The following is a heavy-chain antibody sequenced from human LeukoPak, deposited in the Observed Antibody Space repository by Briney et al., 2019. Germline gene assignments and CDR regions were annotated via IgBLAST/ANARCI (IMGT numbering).Heavy chain of an antibody. D-gene: IGHD1-26*01. CDR2: ISGSGGST. Sequence: GGSLRLSCAASGFTFSSYAMSWVRQAPGKGLEWVSAISGSGGSTYYADSVKGRFTISRDNSKNTPYLQMNSLRAEDTVVYYCAGSGSYYDAFDIWGQGTMVTVSS. J-gene: IGHJ3*02. CDR1: GFTFSSYA. V-gene: IGHV3-23*01. CDR3: AGSGSYYDAFDI.